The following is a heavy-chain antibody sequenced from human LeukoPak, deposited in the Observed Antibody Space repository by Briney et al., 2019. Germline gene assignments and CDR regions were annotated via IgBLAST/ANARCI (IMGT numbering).Heavy chain of an antibody. CDR2: INPSSGGT. Sequence: ASVKVSCKASGYTFTGYHMHWVRQAPGQGLEWMGIINPSSGGTNYAQKFQGRVTITADESTSTAYMELSSLRSEDTAVYYCARALSSSGYTFDYWGQGTLVTVSS. J-gene: IGHJ4*02. D-gene: IGHD3-22*01. CDR3: ARALSSSGYTFDY. V-gene: IGHV1-46*01. CDR1: GYTFTGYH.